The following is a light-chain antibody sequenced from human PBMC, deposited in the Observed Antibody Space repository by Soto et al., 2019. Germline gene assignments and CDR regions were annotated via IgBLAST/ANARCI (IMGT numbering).Light chain of an antibody. V-gene: IGLV2-14*03. CDR3: SSYTSSSTLVV. CDR2: DVA. Sequence: QSVLTQPASVSGSPGQSITISCTGTSSDIGGYNYVSWYQQHPGKAHKLMIYDVANRPSGVSNRFSGSKSDNTASLTISGLQAEDEADYYCSSYTSSSTLVVFGGGTKVTVL. CDR1: SSDIGGYNY. J-gene: IGLJ2*01.